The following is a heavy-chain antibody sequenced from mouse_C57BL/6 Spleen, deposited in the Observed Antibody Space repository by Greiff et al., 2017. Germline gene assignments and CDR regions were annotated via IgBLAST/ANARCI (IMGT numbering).Heavy chain of an antibody. D-gene: IGHD1-1*01. CDR1: GFTFSSYA. J-gene: IGHJ2*01. V-gene: IGHV5-9-1*02. CDR3: TRYYYGSNPYFDY. Sequence: VKLVESGEGFVKPGGSLKLSCAASGFTFSSYAMSWVRQTPEKRLEWVAYISSGGDYIYYADTVKGRFTISRDNARNTLYLQMSSLKSEYTAMYYCTRYYYGSNPYFDYWGQGTTLTVSS. CDR2: ISSGGDYI.